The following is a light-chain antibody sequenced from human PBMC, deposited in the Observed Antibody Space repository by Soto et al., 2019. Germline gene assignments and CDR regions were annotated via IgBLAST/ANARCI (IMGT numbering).Light chain of an antibody. CDR3: QQYDVWPALT. J-gene: IGKJ4*01. Sequence: EKVMTQSPVTLSVSPGQRATLSCRASQSIGSRLAWYQQKPGQAPRLLISGASTRATGIPDRFTGSGSGTDFTLTISSLQSEDFAVYYCQQYDVWPALTFGGGTKVEI. V-gene: IGKV3-15*01. CDR2: GAS. CDR1: QSIGSR.